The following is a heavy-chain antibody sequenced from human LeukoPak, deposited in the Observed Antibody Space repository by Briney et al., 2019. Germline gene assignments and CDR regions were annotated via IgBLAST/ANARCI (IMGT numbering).Heavy chain of an antibody. D-gene: IGHD3-22*01. V-gene: IGHV4-59*01. CDR1: GASISSYY. CDR2: IYYSGTT. J-gene: IGHJ4*02. Sequence: SETLSLTCTVSGASISSYYWSWIRQPPGKGLEWIGYIYYSGTTKYNPSLKSRVTISLDTSKNQFSLRLSSVTAADTAVYYCARGKAEHSSYFYDSSGYPLLYFDSWGQGTLVTASS. CDR3: ARGKAEHSSYFYDSSGYPLLYFDS.